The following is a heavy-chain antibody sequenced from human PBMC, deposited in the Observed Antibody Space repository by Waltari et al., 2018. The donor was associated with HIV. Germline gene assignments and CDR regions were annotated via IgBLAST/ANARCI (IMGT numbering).Heavy chain of an antibody. J-gene: IGHJ3*02. CDR3: ARVKAVVITRDAFDI. CDR1: GFTFRSHS. D-gene: IGHD3-22*01. CDR2: ISYDGSKK. Sequence: QVQLVESGGGVVQPGRSLRLSCAASGFTFRSHSIHWVRHAPGKGLEWVAVISYDGSKKYYADSVKGRFTISRDNSKNTLYLQMSSLRTEDTAVYYCARVKAVVITRDAFDIWGQGTMVTVSS. V-gene: IGHV3-30-3*01.